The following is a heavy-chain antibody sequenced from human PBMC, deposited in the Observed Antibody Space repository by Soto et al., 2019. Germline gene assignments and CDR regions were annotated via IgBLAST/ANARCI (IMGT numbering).Heavy chain of an antibody. CDR1: GDSMTSSSYY. CDR2: IYYSERTSYNSGST. Sequence: QLQLQESGPGLVKPSETLSLTCTVSGDSMTSSSYYWGWIRQPPGKGLEWIGSIYYSERTSYNSGSTYYSPSLKSRVTICGDTSKSQFSLKLSSVTAADTAVYYCARHTRNQFDPWGQGTLVTVSS. J-gene: IGHJ5*02. V-gene: IGHV4-39*01. CDR3: ARHTRNQFDP.